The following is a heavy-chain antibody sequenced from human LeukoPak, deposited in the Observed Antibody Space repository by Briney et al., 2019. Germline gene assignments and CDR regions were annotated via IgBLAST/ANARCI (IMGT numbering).Heavy chain of an antibody. Sequence: SETLSLTCIVSGGSISRTGYYWVWIRQPPGNGMEWIGSIYYSGTTYYNPSLKSRVTISVDTSKNQFSLKLSSVTAADTAVYYCRLWFGELGIDYWGQGTLVTVSS. CDR3: RLWFGELGIDY. D-gene: IGHD3-10*01. V-gene: IGHV4-39*01. CDR2: IYYSGTT. J-gene: IGHJ4*02. CDR1: GGSISRTGYY.